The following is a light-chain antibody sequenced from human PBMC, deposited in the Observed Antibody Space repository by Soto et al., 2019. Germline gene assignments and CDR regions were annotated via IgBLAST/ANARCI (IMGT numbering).Light chain of an antibody. CDR1: QSVGRN. Sequence: EIVMTQSPGTLSVSPGERATLSCRASQSVGRNLAWFQQKPGQAPRLLVYGASTRATGIPARFSGSGSGTEFTLTISSLQSEDFAVYYCQQYNSWRTFGQGTKVEIK. CDR3: QQYNSWRT. J-gene: IGKJ1*01. V-gene: IGKV3-15*01. CDR2: GAS.